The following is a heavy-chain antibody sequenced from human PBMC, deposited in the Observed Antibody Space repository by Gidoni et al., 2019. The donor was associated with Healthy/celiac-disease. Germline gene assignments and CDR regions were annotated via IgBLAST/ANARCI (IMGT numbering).Heavy chain of an antibody. D-gene: IGHD7-27*01. CDR2: ISGSGGST. J-gene: IGHJ4*02. Sequence: EVQLLESGGGLVQPGGSLSLSCAASGFPFSSYAMSWVHQAPGEGLEWVSAISGSGGSTYYADSVKGRFTISRDNSKNTLYLQMNSLRAEDTAVYYCAKDSLNWGSPGTFDYWGQGTLVTVSS. CDR1: GFPFSSYA. V-gene: IGHV3-23*01. CDR3: AKDSLNWGSPGTFDY.